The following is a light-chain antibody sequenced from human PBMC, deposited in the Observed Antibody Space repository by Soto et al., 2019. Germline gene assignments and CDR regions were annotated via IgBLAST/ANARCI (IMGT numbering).Light chain of an antibody. CDR3: QQRSNWQLT. V-gene: IGKV3-11*01. CDR1: QSVSSY. CDR2: DAS. J-gene: IGKJ4*01. Sequence: EIVLTQAPATLSLPPGERATLSCRASQSVSSYLAWYQQKPGQAPRLLIYDASNRATGIPARFSGSGSGTDFTLTISSLAPEDFAVYYCQQRSNWQLTFGGGTKVDIK.